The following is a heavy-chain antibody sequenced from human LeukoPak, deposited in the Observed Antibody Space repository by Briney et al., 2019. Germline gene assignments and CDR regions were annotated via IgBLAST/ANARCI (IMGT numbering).Heavy chain of an antibody. CDR3: ARGRAGATMVRGVSGKVYYFDY. V-gene: IGHV1-8*01. CDR1: GYTFTSYD. J-gene: IGHJ4*02. D-gene: IGHD3-10*01. CDR2: MNPNSGNT. Sequence: ASVKVSCKASGYTFTSYDINWVRQATGQGLEWMGWMNPNSGNTGYAQKFQGRVTMTRNTSISTAYMELSSLRSEDTAVYYCARGRAGATMVRGVSGKVYYFDYWGQGTLVTVSS.